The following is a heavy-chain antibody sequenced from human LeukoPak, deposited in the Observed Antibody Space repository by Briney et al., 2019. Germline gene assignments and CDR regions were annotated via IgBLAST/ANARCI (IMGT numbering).Heavy chain of an antibody. Sequence: PGGSLRLSCAASGFTFSSYAMSWVRQAPGKGLEWVSGISGSSGGTYYAESVKGRFIISRDSPQNTLYLQMHSLKVEDTAIYYCARRRLQIDYWGQGTLVTVSS. J-gene: IGHJ4*02. D-gene: IGHD4-11*01. CDR1: GFTFSSYA. CDR2: ISGSSGGT. CDR3: ARRRLQIDY. V-gene: IGHV3-23*01.